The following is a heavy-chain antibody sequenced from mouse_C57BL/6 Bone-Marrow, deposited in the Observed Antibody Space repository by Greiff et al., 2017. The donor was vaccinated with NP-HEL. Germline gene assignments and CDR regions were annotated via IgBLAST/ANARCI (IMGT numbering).Heavy chain of an antibody. D-gene: IGHD1-1*01. CDR3: TTGYGSSYVRYFDV. CDR1: GFNIKDYY. V-gene: IGHV14-1*01. J-gene: IGHJ1*03. CDR2: IDPEDGDT. Sequence: EVQLQQSGAELVRPGASVKLSCTASGFNIKDYYMHWVKQRPEQGLEWIGRIDPEDGDTEYAPKFQGKATMTADTSSNTAYLQLSSLTSEDTAVYYCTTGYGSSYVRYFDVWGTGTTVTVSS.